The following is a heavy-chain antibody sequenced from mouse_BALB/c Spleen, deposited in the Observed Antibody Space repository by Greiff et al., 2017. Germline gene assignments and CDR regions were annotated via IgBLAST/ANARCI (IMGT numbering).Heavy chain of an antibody. CDR1: GFTFSSFG. CDR3: ARSHYSLCCFDY. D-gene: IGHD1-1*02. V-gene: IGHV5-17*02. CDR2: ISSGSSTI. Sequence: EVQLVESGGGLVQPGGSRKLSCAASGFTFSSFGMHWVRQAPEQGLEWVAYISSGSSTIYYADTVKGRFTISRDNTKNTLFLQMTSLRSEDTAMYDCARSHYSLCCFDYWGQGTTLTVSS. J-gene: IGHJ2*01.